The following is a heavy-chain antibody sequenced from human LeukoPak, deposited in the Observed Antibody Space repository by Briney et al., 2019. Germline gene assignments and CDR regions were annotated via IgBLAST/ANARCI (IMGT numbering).Heavy chain of an antibody. CDR2: ISYDGSNK. CDR1: GFTFSSYG. CDR3: AGGGYSYSYYYYYYMDV. V-gene: IGHV3-30*03. Sequence: PGGSLRLSCAASGFTFSSYGMHWVRQAPGKGLEWVAVISYDGSNKYYADSVKGRFTISRDNSKNTLYLQMNSLRAEDTAVYYCAGGGYSYSYYYYYYMDVWGKGTTVTVSS. J-gene: IGHJ6*03. D-gene: IGHD5-18*01.